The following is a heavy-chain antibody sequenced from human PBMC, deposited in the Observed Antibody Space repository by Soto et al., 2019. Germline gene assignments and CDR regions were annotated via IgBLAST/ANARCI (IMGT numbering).Heavy chain of an antibody. D-gene: IGHD3-3*01. Sequence: RVRCGAAWGTCVSYGGRWVRQAPGKGLEWVAVISYDGSNKYYADSVKGRFTISRDNSKNTLYLQMNSLRAEDTAVYYCAKACARLITIFGVVIAHWGQGPLVTVSS. CDR3: AKACARLITIFGVVIAH. J-gene: IGHJ5*02. CDR1: WGTCVSYG. CDR2: ISYDGSNK. V-gene: IGHV3-30*18.